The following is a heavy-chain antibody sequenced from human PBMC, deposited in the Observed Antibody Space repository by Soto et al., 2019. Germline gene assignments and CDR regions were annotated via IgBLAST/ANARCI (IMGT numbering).Heavy chain of an antibody. V-gene: IGHV3-23*01. CDR2: ISGSGGST. CDR1: GFTFSSYA. J-gene: IGHJ5*02. D-gene: IGHD6-19*01. Sequence: GGSLRLSCAASGFTFSSYAMSWVRQAPGKGLEWVSAISGSGGSTYYADSVKGRFTISRDNSKNTLYLQMNSLRAEDTAVYYCAKAHALGGWSPPGGWFDPWGQGTLVTVSS. CDR3: AKAHALGGWSPPGGWFDP.